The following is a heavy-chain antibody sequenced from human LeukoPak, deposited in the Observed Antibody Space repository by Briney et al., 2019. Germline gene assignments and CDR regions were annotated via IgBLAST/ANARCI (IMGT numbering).Heavy chain of an antibody. CDR2: ISNSGSAI. D-gene: IGHD3-22*01. J-gene: IGHJ4*02. Sequence: GGSLRLSCAASGFTFSDYYMSWIRQAPGKGLEWVSYISNSGSAIYYADSVKGRFTISRDNAKNSLYLQMNSLRAEDTAVYYCASVRYYYDSSGYWIDYWGQGTLVTVSS. CDR3: ASVRYYYDSSGYWIDY. CDR1: GFTFSDYY. V-gene: IGHV3-11*01.